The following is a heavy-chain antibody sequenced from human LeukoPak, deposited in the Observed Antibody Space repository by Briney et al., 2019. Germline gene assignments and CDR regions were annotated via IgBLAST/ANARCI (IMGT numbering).Heavy chain of an antibody. J-gene: IGHJ6*02. CDR1: GGSISSYY. CDR2: IYYSGST. V-gene: IGHV4-59*01. CDR3: ARVRTQVVAATGSWYYGMDV. Sequence: PSETLSLTCTVSGGSISSYYWSWIRQPPGKGLEWLGYIYYSGSTNYNPSLKSRVTISVDTSKNQFSLKLSSVTAADTAVYYCARVRTQVVAATGSWYYGMDVWGQGTTVTVSS. D-gene: IGHD2-15*01.